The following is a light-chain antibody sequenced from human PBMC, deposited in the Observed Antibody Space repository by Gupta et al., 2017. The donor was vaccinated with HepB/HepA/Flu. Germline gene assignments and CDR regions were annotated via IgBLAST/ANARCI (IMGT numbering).Light chain of an antibody. CDR3: AAWDDSLNGPV. CDR1: SSNMGDNF. J-gene: IGLJ3*02. Sequence: QSVLTQPPSASGTPGQTVTISCSGSSSNMGDNFVNWYQQPPETAPKLLIYGTNQRPSGVPDRFSGSKSGTSASLAISGIQSEDEAEYYCAAWDDSLNGPVFGGGTKLTVL. CDR2: GTN. V-gene: IGLV1-44*01.